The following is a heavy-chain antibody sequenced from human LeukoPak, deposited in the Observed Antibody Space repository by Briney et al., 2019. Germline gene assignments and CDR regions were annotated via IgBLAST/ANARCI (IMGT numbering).Heavy chain of an antibody. Sequence: SETLSLTCTVSGGSISSGSYYWSWIRQPPGKGLEWIGYISYSGSTYYNPSLKSRVTVSVDTSKNQFSLKLSSVTAADTAVYYCARGLRYFDWLTDYYYMDVWGKGTTVNVSS. D-gene: IGHD3-9*01. CDR1: GGSISSGSYY. CDR2: ISYSGST. V-gene: IGHV4-61*01. J-gene: IGHJ6*03. CDR3: ARGLRYFDWLTDYYYMDV.